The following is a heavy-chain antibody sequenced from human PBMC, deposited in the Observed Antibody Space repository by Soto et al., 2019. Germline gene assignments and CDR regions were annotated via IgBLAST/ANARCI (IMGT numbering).Heavy chain of an antibody. J-gene: IGHJ6*02. CDR1: GGSISSGDYY. Sequence: QVQLQESGPGLVKPSQTLSLTCTVSGGSISSGDYYWSWIRQPPGKGLEWIGYIYYSGSTYYNPSLKSRVTISVDTSKNQFSLELSSVTAADTAVYYCARDPQLAGYPYYYYGMDVWGQGTTVTVSS. CDR2: IYYSGST. D-gene: IGHD3-9*01. V-gene: IGHV4-30-4*01. CDR3: ARDPQLAGYPYYYYGMDV.